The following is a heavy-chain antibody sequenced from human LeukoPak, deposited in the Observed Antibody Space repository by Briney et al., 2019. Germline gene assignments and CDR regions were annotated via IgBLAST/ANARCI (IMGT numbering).Heavy chain of an antibody. D-gene: IGHD4-17*01. J-gene: IGHJ4*02. CDR1: GGSFSGYY. Sequence: SETLSLTCAVYGGSFSGYYWSWIRQPPGKGLEWIGEINHSGSTNYNPSLKSRVTISVDTSKNQSSLKLSSVTAADTAVYYCARGGLMTTVTTVDYWGQGTLVTVSS. CDR2: INHSGST. CDR3: ARGGLMTTVTTVDY. V-gene: IGHV4-34*01.